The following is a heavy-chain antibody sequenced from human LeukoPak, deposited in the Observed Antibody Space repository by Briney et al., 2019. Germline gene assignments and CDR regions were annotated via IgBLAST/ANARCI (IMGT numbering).Heavy chain of an antibody. CDR2: INHSGST. J-gene: IGHJ4*02. CDR1: GGSFSGYY. Sequence: KASETLSLTCAGYGGSFSGYYWSWIRQPPGKGLEWIGEINHSGSTNYNPSLKSRVTISVDTSKNQFSLKLSSVTAADTAVYYCASLHGGSSGRRFDYWGQGTLVTVSS. D-gene: IGHD3-10*01. CDR3: ASLHGGSSGRRFDY. V-gene: IGHV4-34*01.